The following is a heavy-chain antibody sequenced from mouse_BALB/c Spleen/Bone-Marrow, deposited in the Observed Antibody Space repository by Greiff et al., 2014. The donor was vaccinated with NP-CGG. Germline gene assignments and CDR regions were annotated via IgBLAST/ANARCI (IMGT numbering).Heavy chain of an antibody. V-gene: IGHV5-6-5*01. CDR2: ISSGGST. CDR1: GFTFSSYA. D-gene: IGHD2-3*01. J-gene: IGHJ2*01. Sequence: EVQLVESGGGLVKPGGSLKLSCAASGFTFSSYAMSWVRQTPEKRLEWVASISSGGSTYYPDSVKGRFTISRDNARNIPYLQMSSLRSEDTAMYYCAREVDGWYYFDYWGQGTTLTVSS. CDR3: AREVDGWYYFDY.